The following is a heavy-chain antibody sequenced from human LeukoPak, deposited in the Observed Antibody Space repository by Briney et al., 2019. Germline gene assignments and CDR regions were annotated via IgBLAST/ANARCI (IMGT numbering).Heavy chain of an antibody. D-gene: IGHD5-18*01. CDR1: GYTFTDYY. V-gene: IGHV1-2*02. CDR3: ARDKRSGAAMGYY. J-gene: IGHJ4*02. Sequence: ASVKVSCKAPGYTFTDYYMHWVRQAPGLGLEWMGWINPNSGGTNYAQKFQGRVTMTRDTSISTAYMELSRLRSDDTAVYYCARDKRSGAAMGYYWGQGTLVTVSS. CDR2: INPNSGGT.